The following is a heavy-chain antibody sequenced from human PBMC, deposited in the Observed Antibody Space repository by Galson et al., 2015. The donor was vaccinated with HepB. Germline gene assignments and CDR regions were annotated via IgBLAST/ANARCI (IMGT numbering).Heavy chain of an antibody. CDR1: GYTFIGYY. CDR3: ARMKGSRGHWYFDL. V-gene: IGHV1-2*02. J-gene: IGHJ2*01. CDR2: INPNSGGT. D-gene: IGHD3-10*01. Sequence: SVKVSCKASGYTFIGYYMYWVRQAPGQGLEWMGWINPNSGGTNYAQKFQGRVTMTRDTSISTAYMELRRLRSDDTAVYYCARMKGSRGHWYFDLWGRGTLVSVSS.